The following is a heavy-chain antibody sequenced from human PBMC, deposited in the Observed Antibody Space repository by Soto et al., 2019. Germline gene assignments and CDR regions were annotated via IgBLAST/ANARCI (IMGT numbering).Heavy chain of an antibody. CDR1: GFTFSGYA. D-gene: IGHD3-22*01. J-gene: IGHJ4*02. Sequence: GGSLRLSCAASGFTFSGYAVSWVRQAPGKGPEWISSISGSGSTIYYADSVKGRFTISRDNSKNTLYLQMSSLRAEDTAVYYCAKVFYYYDSSGYYYFDYWGQGTLVTVSS. CDR3: AKVFYYYDSSGYYYFDY. V-gene: IGHV3-23*01. CDR2: ISGSGSTI.